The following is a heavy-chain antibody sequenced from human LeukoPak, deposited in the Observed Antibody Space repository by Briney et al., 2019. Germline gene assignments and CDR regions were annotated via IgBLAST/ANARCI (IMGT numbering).Heavy chain of an antibody. D-gene: IGHD5-12*01. J-gene: IGHJ3*02. Sequence: ASVKVSCKASGYTLTSYDINWVRQAPGQGLEWMGWMNPNSGNTGYAQKFQGRVTITRNTSISTAYMELSSLRSEDTAVYYCARARRYPTIFDIWGQGTMVTVSS. CDR2: MNPNSGNT. CDR1: GYTLTSYD. V-gene: IGHV1-8*03. CDR3: ARARRYPTIFDI.